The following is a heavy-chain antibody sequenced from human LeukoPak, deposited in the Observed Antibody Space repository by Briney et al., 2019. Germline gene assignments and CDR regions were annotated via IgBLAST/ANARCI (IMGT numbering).Heavy chain of an antibody. J-gene: IGHJ4*02. D-gene: IGHD6-19*01. CDR1: GYTFTTHY. Sequence: ASVKVSCKASGYTFTTHYMHWVRQAPGQGLEWMGLINPSGTTTNYAQKFRGRVTMTRDLSTSTDYMELSSLRSDDAAVYYCAQTGYSSGWPRWWGQGTLVTVSS. V-gene: IGHV1-46*01. CDR3: AQTGYSSGWPRW. CDR2: INPSGTTT.